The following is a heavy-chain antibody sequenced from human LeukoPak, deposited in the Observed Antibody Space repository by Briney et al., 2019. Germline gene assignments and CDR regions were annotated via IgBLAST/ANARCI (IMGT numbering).Heavy chain of an antibody. Sequence: PGGSLRLSCAASGFTFSSYWMSWVRQAPGKGLEWVANIKQDGSEKYYVDSAKGRFTISRDNAKNSLYLQMNSLRAEDTAVYYCARRKCGWCYYYGMDVWGQGTTVTVSS. V-gene: IGHV3-7*01. D-gene: IGHD6-19*01. CDR3: ARRKCGWCYYYGMDV. CDR2: IKQDGSEK. CDR1: GFTFSSYW. J-gene: IGHJ6*02.